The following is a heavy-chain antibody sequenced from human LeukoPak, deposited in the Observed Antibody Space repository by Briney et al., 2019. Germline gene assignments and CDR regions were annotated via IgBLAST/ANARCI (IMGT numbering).Heavy chain of an antibody. Sequence: PGGSLRLSCAASGFTFDDHGMSWVRQAPGKGLEWVSGINWSGGSTGYADPVKGRFTISRDNARNSLYLQMNSVRAEDTALYYCARDLGSGWTRFDYWGQGTLVTVSS. CDR3: ARDLGSGWTRFDY. CDR1: GFTFDDHG. J-gene: IGHJ4*02. D-gene: IGHD6-19*01. CDR2: INWSGGST. V-gene: IGHV3-20*04.